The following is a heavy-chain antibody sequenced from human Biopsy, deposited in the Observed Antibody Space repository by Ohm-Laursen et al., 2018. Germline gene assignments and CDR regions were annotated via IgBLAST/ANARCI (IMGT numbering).Heavy chain of an antibody. D-gene: IGHD5-24*01. CDR1: RFTFSSYW. CDR2: IYSGGGT. CDR3: ARGPPGVATIG. Sequence: SLRLSCAASRFTFSSYWMTWVRQAPGKGLEWVSLIYSGGGTRYADSVKGRFTISRDSSKNTLYLQMNSLRVEGTAVYYCARGPPGVATIGRGQGTLVTVSS. J-gene: IGHJ4*02. V-gene: IGHV3-66*01.